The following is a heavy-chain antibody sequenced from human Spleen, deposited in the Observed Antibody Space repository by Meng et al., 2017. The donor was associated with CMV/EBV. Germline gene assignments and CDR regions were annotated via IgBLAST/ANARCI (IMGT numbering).Heavy chain of an antibody. Sequence: GGSLRLSCAASGFTFSSYDMHWVRQATGKGLEWVSGTGTAGDTYYPGSVKGRFTISRENAKNSLYLQMNSLRAGDTAVYYCARESNYNVLDYWGQGSLVTVSS. CDR1: GFTFSSYD. CDR2: TGTAGDT. D-gene: IGHD1-7*01. J-gene: IGHJ4*02. V-gene: IGHV3-13*01. CDR3: ARESNYNVLDY.